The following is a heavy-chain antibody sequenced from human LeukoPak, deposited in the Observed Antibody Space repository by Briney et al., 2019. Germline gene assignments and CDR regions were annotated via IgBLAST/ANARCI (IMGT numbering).Heavy chain of an antibody. CDR3: ARGIAARRTYNWFDP. V-gene: IGHV1-18*01. J-gene: IGHJ5*02. CDR2: ISAYNGNT. D-gene: IGHD6-6*01. CDR1: GYTFTSYG. Sequence: ASVKVSCKASGYTFTSYGYSWVRQAPGQGLEWMGWISAYNGNTNYAQKLQGRVAMTTVTSTSTVYMELRSLTSDDTAVYYCARGIAARRTYNWFDPWGQGTLVTVSS.